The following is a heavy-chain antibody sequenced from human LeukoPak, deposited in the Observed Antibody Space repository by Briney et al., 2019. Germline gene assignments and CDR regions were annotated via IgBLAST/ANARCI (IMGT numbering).Heavy chain of an antibody. D-gene: IGHD2-21*01. Sequence: ASVSLSCKASGYTFTSYGISWVRQAPGQGLEWMGWISAYNGNTNYAQKLQSRVTMTTDTSTSTAYMELRSLRSDDTAVYYCARPSTEAIHPYYSMEIGGKGTTVTVSS. CDR3: ARPSTEAIHPYYSMEI. J-gene: IGHJ6*03. CDR2: ISAYNGNT. CDR1: GYTFTSYG. V-gene: IGHV1-18*01.